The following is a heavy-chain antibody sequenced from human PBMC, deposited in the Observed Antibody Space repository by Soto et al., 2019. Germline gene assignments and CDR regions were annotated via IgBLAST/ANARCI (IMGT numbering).Heavy chain of an antibody. V-gene: IGHV4-30-4*02. CDR3: ARETSYYYDSSGFDY. CDR1: GGSISSGHYY. Sequence: SDALSLTCTVSGGSISSGHYYWRWIRQPPGKGLERIGHIYYSGSTYYNPSLKSRVTISVDTFNNQFSLKLSSVTAADTAVYYCARETSYYYDSSGFDYWGQGTLFTVS. J-gene: IGHJ4*02. CDR2: IYYSGST. D-gene: IGHD3-22*01.